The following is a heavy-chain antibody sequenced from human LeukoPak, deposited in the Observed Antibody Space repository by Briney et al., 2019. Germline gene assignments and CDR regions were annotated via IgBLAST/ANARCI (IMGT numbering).Heavy chain of an antibody. Sequence: PGGSLILSCAASGFTVSSNYMSWVRQAPGGGLEWVALIYTTDHTYYADSVKGRFTISRDSSKNTVYLQMNSLRAEDTAVYYCAREGGYYSDSNTGYSDLWGRGTLVTVSS. V-gene: IGHV3-53*01. CDR1: GFTVSSNY. D-gene: IGHD3-22*01. CDR3: AREGGYYSDSNTGYSDL. CDR2: IYTTDHT. J-gene: IGHJ2*01.